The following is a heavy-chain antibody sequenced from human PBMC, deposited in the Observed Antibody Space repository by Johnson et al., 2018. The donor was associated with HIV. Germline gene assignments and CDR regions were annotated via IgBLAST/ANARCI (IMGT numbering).Heavy chain of an antibody. CDR1: GFSLSNYW. CDR2: IKKDGSEK. Sequence: VQLVESGGGVVQPGRSLRLSCAASGFSLSNYWMSWVRQAPGKGLEWVANIKKDGSEKYYVDSVKGRFTVSRDNAKNSLYLQMNSLWAGDTAVYYCARDAPNFFTSGVRDDAFDIWGPVTMVTVSP. D-gene: IGHD5-12*01. CDR3: ARDAPNFFTSGVRDDAFDI. V-gene: IGHV3-7*01. J-gene: IGHJ3*02.